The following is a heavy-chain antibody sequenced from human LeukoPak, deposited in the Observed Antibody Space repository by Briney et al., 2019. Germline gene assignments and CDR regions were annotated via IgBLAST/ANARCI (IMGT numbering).Heavy chain of an antibody. CDR3: AKRITVSAGFSFDS. Sequence: SGGSLRLSCVGSGFSFRSFAMSWVRQAPGKGLEWVSSVSGGGTTTWYADSVKGRFSISRDDSKNMQFLQMNSLRPEDTALYFCAKRITVSAGFSFDSWGQGILVTVSS. V-gene: IGHV3-23*01. D-gene: IGHD1-14*01. J-gene: IGHJ4*02. CDR2: VSGGGTTT. CDR1: GFSFRSFA.